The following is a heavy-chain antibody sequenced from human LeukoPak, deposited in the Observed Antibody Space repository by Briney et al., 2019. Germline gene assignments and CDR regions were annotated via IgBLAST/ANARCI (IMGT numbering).Heavy chain of an antibody. CDR2: MHPGGTT. CDR3: ARYGVVIASTFYYMDV. Sequence: SETLSLTCTVSGDSVSNYYWSWIRQSPGKGLEWIAFMHPGGTTKYSPSLMSRVAMPVDTSNNQFSLTLTSLTAADTAVYYCARYGVVIASTFYYMDVWGKGTAVTVSS. D-gene: IGHD2-15*01. V-gene: IGHV4-59*02. J-gene: IGHJ6*03. CDR1: GDSVSNYY.